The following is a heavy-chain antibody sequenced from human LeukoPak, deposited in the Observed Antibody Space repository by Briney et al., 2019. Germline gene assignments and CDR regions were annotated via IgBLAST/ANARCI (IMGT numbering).Heavy chain of an antibody. D-gene: IGHD3-22*01. V-gene: IGHV1-69*05. CDR1: GGTFSSYA. CDR2: IIPTFGTA. Sequence: SVKVSCKASGGTFSSYAISWVRQAPGQGLDWMGRIIPTFGTANYAQKFQGRVTITTDESTSTAYMELSSLRSEDTAVYYCATDGVRYYDSSGYLNWFDPWGQGTLVTVSS. CDR3: ATDGVRYYDSSGYLNWFDP. J-gene: IGHJ5*02.